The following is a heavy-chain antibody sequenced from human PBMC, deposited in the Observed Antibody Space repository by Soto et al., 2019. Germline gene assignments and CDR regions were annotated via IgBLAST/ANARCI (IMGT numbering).Heavy chain of an antibody. V-gene: IGHV5-51*01. D-gene: IGHD6-13*01. CDR3: ARQGAAVPTVPLIWFDP. Sequence: VESLKISCKGSGYSFTSYWIGWVRQMPGKGLEWMGIIYPDNSNTRYSPSFQGQVTISADKSSSTAYLQWSSLKASDTAIYYCARQGAAVPTVPLIWFDPWGQGTLVTVSS. J-gene: IGHJ5*02. CDR1: GYSFTSYW. CDR2: IYPDNSNT.